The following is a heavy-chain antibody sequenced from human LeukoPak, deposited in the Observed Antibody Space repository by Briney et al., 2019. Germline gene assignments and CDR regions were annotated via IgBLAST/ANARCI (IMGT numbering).Heavy chain of an antibody. CDR1: GYTFTSYD. Sequence: RASVKVSCKASGYTFTSYDINWVRQATGQGLECMGWMNPNSGNTGYAQKFQGRVTMTRNTSISTAYMELSSLRSEDTAVHYSARSYSSSLMPRWFDPWGQGTLVTVSS. CDR3: ARSYSSSLMPRWFDP. CDR2: MNPNSGNT. D-gene: IGHD6-13*01. J-gene: IGHJ5*02. V-gene: IGHV1-8*01.